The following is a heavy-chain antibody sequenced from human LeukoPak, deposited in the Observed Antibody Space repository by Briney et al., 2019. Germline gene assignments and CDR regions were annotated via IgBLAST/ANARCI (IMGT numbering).Heavy chain of an antibody. J-gene: IGHJ4*02. CDR2: IYYSGST. CDR1: GGSISSYY. V-gene: IGHV4-59*12. D-gene: IGHD3-22*01. Sequence: SETLSLTCTVSGGSISSYYWSWIRQPPGKGLEWIGYIYYSGSTNYNPSLKSRVTISVDTSENQFSLKLTSVTAADTAVYYCARRGYYDSTGYAFDYWGQGTLVTVSS. CDR3: ARRGYYDSTGYAFDY.